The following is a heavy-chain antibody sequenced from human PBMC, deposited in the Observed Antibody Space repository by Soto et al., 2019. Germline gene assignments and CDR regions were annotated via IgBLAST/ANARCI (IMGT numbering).Heavy chain of an antibody. CDR1: GGSFSGYY. D-gene: IGHD3-3*01. V-gene: IGHV4-34*01. CDR3: ARDVRITIFGVVKGVDY. CDR2: INHSGST. J-gene: IGHJ4*02. Sequence: SETLSLTCAVYGGSFSGYYWSWIRQPPGKGLEWIGEINHSGSTNYNPSLKSRVTISVDTSKNQFSLKLSSVTAADTAVYYCARDVRITIFGVVKGVDYWGQGTLVTVPS.